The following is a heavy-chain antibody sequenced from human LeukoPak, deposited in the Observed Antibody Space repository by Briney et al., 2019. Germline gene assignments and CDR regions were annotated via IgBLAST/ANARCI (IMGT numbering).Heavy chain of an antibody. CDR3: AREGGFYRPLDY. CDR1: GVSVTSTNW. Sequence: SETLPLTCDVSGVSVTSTNWWTWVRQPPGKGLEWIGEVHLDGRTNYNPSLESRLTMSVDVSENQISLKLTSVTAADTAVYYCAREGGFYRPLDYSGQGTLVTVSS. V-gene: IGHV4-4*02. CDR2: VHLDGRT. J-gene: IGHJ4*02. D-gene: IGHD3-3*01.